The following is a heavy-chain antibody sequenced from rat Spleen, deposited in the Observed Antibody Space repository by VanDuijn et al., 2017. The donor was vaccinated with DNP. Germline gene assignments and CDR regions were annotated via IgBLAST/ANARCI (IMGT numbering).Heavy chain of an antibody. J-gene: IGHJ2*01. Sequence: EVQLVESGGGLVQPGRSLKLSCAASGFTFSDYYLAWVRQAPTKGLEWVAYICYDGCDPYYRDSVKGRFTISRDNAKSPLYLQMNSLRSEDMATDYCIRWNSGHFDYWGQGVMVTVSS. CDR2: ICYDGCDP. V-gene: IGHV5-22*01. CDR3: IRWNSGHFDY. CDR1: GFTFSDYY. D-gene: IGHD4-3*01.